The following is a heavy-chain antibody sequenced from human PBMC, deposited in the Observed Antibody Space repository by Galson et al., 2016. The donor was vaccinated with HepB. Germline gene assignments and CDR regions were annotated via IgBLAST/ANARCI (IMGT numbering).Heavy chain of an antibody. CDR2: IYYSGRT. V-gene: IGHV4-61*01. CDR3: VRVSLGSCTSVSCLNWFDS. Sequence: SETLSLTCSVSAGSVSSGSYYWGWIRQPPGKGLEWIAYIYYSGRTKYNPPLKSRVNTSVDTSKNRFSLNLSSVTAADTGVYYCVRVSLGSCTSVSCLNWFDSWGQGTLVTVSS. D-gene: IGHD2-2*01. CDR1: AGSVSSGSYY. J-gene: IGHJ5*01.